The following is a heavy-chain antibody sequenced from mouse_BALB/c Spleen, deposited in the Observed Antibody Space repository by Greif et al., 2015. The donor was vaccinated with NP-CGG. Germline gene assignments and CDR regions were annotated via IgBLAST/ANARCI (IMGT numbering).Heavy chain of an antibody. D-gene: IGHD2-10*01. CDR3: ARVAYYGNLYAMDY. V-gene: IGHV2-9*02. Sequence: VQGVESGPGLVAPSQSLSITCTVSGFSLTSYGVHWVRQPPGKGLEWLGVIWAGGSTNYNSALMSRLSISKDNSKSQVFLKMNSPQTDDTAMYYCARVAYYGNLYAMDYWGQGTSVTVSS. CDR2: IWAGGST. CDR1: GFSLTSYG. J-gene: IGHJ4*01.